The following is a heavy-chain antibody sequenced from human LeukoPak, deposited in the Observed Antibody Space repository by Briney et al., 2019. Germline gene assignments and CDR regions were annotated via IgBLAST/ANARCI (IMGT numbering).Heavy chain of an antibody. CDR1: GGSIISSY. V-gene: IGHV4-59*08. Sequence: SETLSLTCTVSGGSIISSYWSWIRQPPGKGLEWIGYIYYTGTTNYNPSLKSRVTISVDTSKNQFSLKLSSVTAADTAVYYCVRLKGYSSGWYPSYYFDYWGQGTLVTVSS. D-gene: IGHD6-19*01. CDR3: VRLKGYSSGWYPSYYFDY. J-gene: IGHJ4*02. CDR2: IYYTGTT.